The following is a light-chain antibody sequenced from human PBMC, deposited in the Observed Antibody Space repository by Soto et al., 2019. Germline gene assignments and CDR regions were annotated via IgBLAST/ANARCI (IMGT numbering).Light chain of an antibody. J-gene: IGLJ1*01. CDR3: SSYTSSSTPYYV. V-gene: IGLV2-14*01. CDR1: RHDGGGYNY. Sequence: QSVLTPPAPVSGSPGQSVTISCPGNRHDGGGYNYVSWYQQHPGKAPKLMIYDVSNRPSGVSNRFSGSKSGNTASLTISGLQAEDEADYYCSSYTSSSTPYYVFGTGTRSPS. CDR2: DVS.